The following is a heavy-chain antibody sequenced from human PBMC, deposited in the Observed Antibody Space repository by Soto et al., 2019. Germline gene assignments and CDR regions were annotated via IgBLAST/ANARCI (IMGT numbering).Heavy chain of an antibody. D-gene: IGHD3-16*02. CDR1: GGSISSYY. Sequence: PSETLSLTCTVSGGSISSYYWSWIRQPPGKGLEWIGYIYYSGSTNYNPSLKSRVTISVDTSKNQFSLKLSSVTAADTAVYYCARLYGLDAFDIWGQGTMVNVSS. CDR2: IYYSGST. J-gene: IGHJ3*02. CDR3: ARLYGLDAFDI. V-gene: IGHV4-59*08.